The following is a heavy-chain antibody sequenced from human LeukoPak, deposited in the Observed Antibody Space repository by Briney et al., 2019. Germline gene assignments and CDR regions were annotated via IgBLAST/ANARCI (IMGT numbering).Heavy chain of an antibody. D-gene: IGHD2-2*01. CDR3: ASPSMNSTSNWFQNYYMDV. CDR1: GGTFITYA. V-gene: IGHV1-69*06. Sequence: SVKVSCKASGGTFITYAITWVRQAPGQGLEWMGGIIPIFGTTNSPQKFQGRVTITADKSTSTAYMELSSLRSEDTAVYYCASPSMNSTSNWFQNYYMDVWGKGTTVTVSS. CDR2: IIPIFGTT. J-gene: IGHJ6*03.